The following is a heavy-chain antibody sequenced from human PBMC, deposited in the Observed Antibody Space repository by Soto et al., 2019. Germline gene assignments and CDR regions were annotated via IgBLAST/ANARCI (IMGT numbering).Heavy chain of an antibody. V-gene: IGHV4-61*01. CDR3: TRGTTIFGVVIGAFDI. Sequence: SETLSLTCTVSGGSVSSGSYYWSWIRQPPGKGLEWIGYIYYSGSTNYNPSLKSRVTISVDTSKNQFSLKLSSVTAADTAVYYCTRGTTIFGVVIGAFDIWGQGTMVTVSS. CDR1: GGSVSSGSYY. D-gene: IGHD3-3*01. CDR2: IYYSGST. J-gene: IGHJ3*02.